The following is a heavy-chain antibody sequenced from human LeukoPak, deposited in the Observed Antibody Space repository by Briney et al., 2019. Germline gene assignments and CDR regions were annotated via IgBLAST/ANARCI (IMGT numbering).Heavy chain of an antibody. J-gene: IGHJ4*02. CDR3: ARGLGSDYGDPTYYFDY. CDR2: ITDSGDNT. V-gene: IGHV3-23*01. D-gene: IGHD4-17*01. CDR1: RFSFSSYA. Sequence: GGSLRPSCAASRFSFSSYAMSWVRQAPGKGLEWVSGITDSGDNTYYADSVKGRFTISRDNSKNTLYLQMNSLRAEDTAVYYCARGLGSDYGDPTYYFDYWGQGTLVTVSS.